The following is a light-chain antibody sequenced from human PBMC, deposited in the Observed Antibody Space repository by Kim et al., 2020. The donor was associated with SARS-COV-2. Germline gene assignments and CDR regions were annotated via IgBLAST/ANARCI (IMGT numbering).Light chain of an antibody. CDR3: QTWGTGIHVV. CDR2: LNSDGSH. J-gene: IGLJ2*01. CDR1: SGHSSYD. V-gene: IGLV4-69*01. Sequence: VKLTCTLSSGHSSYDIAWHQQQPEKGPRYLMTLNSDGSHSKGDGIPDRFSGSSSGAERYLTISSLQSEDEADYYCQTWGTGIHVVFGGGTQLTVL.